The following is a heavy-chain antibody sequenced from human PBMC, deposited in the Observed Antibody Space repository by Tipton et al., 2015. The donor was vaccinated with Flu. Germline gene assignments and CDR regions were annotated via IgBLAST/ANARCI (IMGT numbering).Heavy chain of an antibody. V-gene: IGHV3-66*01. J-gene: IGHJ6*02. Sequence: SLRLSCAASGFTVSSNYMSWVRQAPGKGLEWVSVIYSGGSTYYADSVKGRFTISRDNSKNTLYLQMNSLRAEDTAVYYCARTHSSGWPWGRNCGMDVWGQGTTVTVSS. CDR1: GFTVSSNY. D-gene: IGHD6-19*01. CDR3: ARTHSSGWPWGRNCGMDV. CDR2: IYSGGST.